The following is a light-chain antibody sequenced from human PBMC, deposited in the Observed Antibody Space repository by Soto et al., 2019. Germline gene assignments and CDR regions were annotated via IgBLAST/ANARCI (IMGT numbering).Light chain of an antibody. V-gene: IGKV1-39*01. CDR3: QQSYSTPQIT. J-gene: IGKJ5*01. CDR1: QSIRTY. CDR2: AAS. Sequence: DIQMTQSPSSLSASVGDRVTITCRASQSIRTYLNWYQQKPGKAPKLLIYAASSLQSGVPSRFTGSGSGTDFTLTLSSLQPEDFAAYFCQQSYSTPQITFGQGTRLEIK.